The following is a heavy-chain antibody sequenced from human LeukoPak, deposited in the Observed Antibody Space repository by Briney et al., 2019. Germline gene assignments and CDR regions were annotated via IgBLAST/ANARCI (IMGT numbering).Heavy chain of an antibody. V-gene: IGHV4-4*07. Sequence: SETLSLTCTVSGGSISSYYWSGIRQPAGKGLEWIGRIYTSGSTNYNPSLKSRVTMSVDTSKNQFSLKLSSVTAADTAVYYCARDLGSGWYIYFDYWGQGTLVTVSS. CDR2: IYTSGST. D-gene: IGHD6-19*01. CDR1: GGSISSYY. CDR3: ARDLGSGWYIYFDY. J-gene: IGHJ4*02.